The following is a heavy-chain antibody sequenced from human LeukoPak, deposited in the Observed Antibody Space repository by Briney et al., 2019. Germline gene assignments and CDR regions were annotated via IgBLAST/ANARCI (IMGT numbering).Heavy chain of an antibody. V-gene: IGHV3-23*01. J-gene: IGHJ6*03. CDR2: ISGSGGST. CDR3: AKGLTGNYYYYYYMDV. CDR1: GFTFSNYA. Sequence: GGSLRLXCAASGFTFSNYAMSWVRQAPGKGLEWVSVISGSGGSTYYADSVKGRFTVSRDNSKNTLYLQMNSLRAEDTAVYYCAKGLTGNYYYYYYMDVWGKGTTVTVSS. D-gene: IGHD1-14*01.